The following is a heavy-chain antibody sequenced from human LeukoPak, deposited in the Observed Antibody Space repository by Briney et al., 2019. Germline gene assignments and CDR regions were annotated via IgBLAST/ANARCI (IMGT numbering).Heavy chain of an antibody. Sequence: GGSLRLSCAASGFTFSSYSMTWVRQAPGKGLEWVSSISSSSSYIYYADSVKGRFTISRDNAKNSPYLQMNSLRAEDTAVYYCARGTDSSSWYGSYYYYYYMDVWGKGTTVTVSS. V-gene: IGHV3-21*01. D-gene: IGHD6-13*01. CDR2: ISSSSSYI. J-gene: IGHJ6*03. CDR3: ARGTDSSSWYGSYYYYYYMDV. CDR1: GFTFSSYS.